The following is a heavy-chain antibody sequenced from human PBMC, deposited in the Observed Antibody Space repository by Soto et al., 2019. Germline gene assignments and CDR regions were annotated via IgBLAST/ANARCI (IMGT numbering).Heavy chain of an antibody. Sequence: EVQLVESGGGLVQPGGPLRLSCAASGFTVSSNYMTWVRQAPGKGLEWVSVIYSGGSTYYADSVKGRFTISRHNSKNTVYLQMNSLRTEDTAVYYCARGYGDYWYFDLWGRGTLVTVSS. CDR2: IYSGGST. CDR3: ARGYGDYWYFDL. D-gene: IGHD4-17*01. J-gene: IGHJ2*01. CDR1: GFTVSSNY. V-gene: IGHV3-53*04.